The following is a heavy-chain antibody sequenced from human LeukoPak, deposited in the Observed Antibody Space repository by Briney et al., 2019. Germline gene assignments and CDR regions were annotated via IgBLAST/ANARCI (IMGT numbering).Heavy chain of an antibody. CDR2: INHSGST. J-gene: IGHJ6*02. V-gene: IGHV4-34*01. CDR1: GGSFSGYY. D-gene: IGHD1-14*01. CDR3: ARGRTGFV. Sequence: SSETLSLTCAVYGGSFSGYYWSWIRQPPGKGLEWIGEINHSGSTNYNPSLKSRVTISVDTSKNQFSLKLSSVTAADTAVYYCARGRTGFVWGQGTTVTVSS.